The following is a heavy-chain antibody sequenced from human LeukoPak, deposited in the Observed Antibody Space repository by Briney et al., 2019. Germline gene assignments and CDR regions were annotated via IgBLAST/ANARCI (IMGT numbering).Heavy chain of an antibody. CDR1: GGSFSGYY. CDR2: INHSGST. V-gene: IGHV4-34*01. Sequence: SETLSLTCAVHGGSFSGYYWSWIRQPPGKGLEWIGEINHSGSTNYNPSLKSRVTISVDTSKNQFSLKLSSVTAADTAVYYCAGLGRRRYYYDSSGINPWGQGTLVTVSS. D-gene: IGHD3-22*01. CDR3: AGLGRRRYYYDSSGINP. J-gene: IGHJ5*02.